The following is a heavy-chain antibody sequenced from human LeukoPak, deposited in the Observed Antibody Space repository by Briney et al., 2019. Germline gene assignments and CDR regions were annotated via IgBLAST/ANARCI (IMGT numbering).Heavy chain of an antibody. D-gene: IGHD3-22*01. J-gene: IGHJ4*02. CDR3: AGNYYDSSGFD. V-gene: IGHV4-59*12. CDR1: GGSISSYY. Sequence: SETLSLTCTVSGGSISSYYWSWIRQPPGKGVEWIGYIYYSGSTNYNPSLKSRVTISVDTSKNQFSLKLSSVTAADTAVYYCAGNYYDSSGFDWGQGTLVTVSS. CDR2: IYYSGST.